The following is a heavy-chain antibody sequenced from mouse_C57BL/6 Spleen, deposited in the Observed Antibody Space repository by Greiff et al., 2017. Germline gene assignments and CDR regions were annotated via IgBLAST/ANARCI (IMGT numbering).Heavy chain of an antibody. D-gene: IGHD2-4*01. CDR3: TYYDYAVGAMDY. V-gene: IGHV14-4*01. J-gene: IGHJ4*01. Sequence: VQLQQSGAELVRPGASVKLSCTASGFNIKDDYMHWVKQRPEQGLEWIGWIDPENGDTEYASKFQGKATITADTSSNTAYLQRSSLTSEDTAVYYTTYYDYAVGAMDYWGQGTSDTVSS. CDR1: GFNIKDDY. CDR2: IDPENGDT.